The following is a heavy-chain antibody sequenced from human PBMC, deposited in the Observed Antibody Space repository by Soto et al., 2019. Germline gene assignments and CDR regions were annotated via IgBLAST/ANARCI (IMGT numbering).Heavy chain of an antibody. CDR1: GAFISSYY. Sequence: SETLSLTCTASGAFISSYYWRWLRPPPGKGLEWIGYIYYSGSTNYNPALKSRVTISVDTSKNQFYLKLSSVTAADTAVYYCARRYGKAFDIWGQGTMVTVSS. J-gene: IGHJ3*02. CDR3: ARRYGKAFDI. CDR2: IYYSGST. V-gene: IGHV4-59*08. D-gene: IGHD4-17*01.